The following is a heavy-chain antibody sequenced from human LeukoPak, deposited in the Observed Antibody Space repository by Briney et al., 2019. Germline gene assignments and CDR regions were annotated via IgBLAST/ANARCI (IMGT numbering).Heavy chain of an antibody. Sequence: PSQTLSLTCTVSGGSISSGSYYWRWIRQPAGKGLEYIGRMYTTGSTNYNPSLKSRVTISVDTSKNQFSLKLTSVTAADTAVYYCARDQGPRGEWFDPWGQGTLVTVSS. CDR3: ARDQGPRGEWFDP. CDR1: GGSISSGSYY. D-gene: IGHD3-16*01. J-gene: IGHJ5*02. CDR2: MYTTGST. V-gene: IGHV4-61*02.